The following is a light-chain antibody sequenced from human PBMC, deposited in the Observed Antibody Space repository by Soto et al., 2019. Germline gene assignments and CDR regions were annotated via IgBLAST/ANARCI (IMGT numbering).Light chain of an antibody. Sequence: EIEMTQSPATLPASPGERATLSCRASQSVSTNLAWCQKKPGHAPRLLIYHAFTRATGIAARFSGSGSGTDFTLTISSLQDEDFAVYYCQQYHKWPPFTFGQGTMLEI. CDR1: QSVSTN. CDR3: QQYHKWPPFT. CDR2: HAF. V-gene: IGKV3-15*01. J-gene: IGKJ2*01.